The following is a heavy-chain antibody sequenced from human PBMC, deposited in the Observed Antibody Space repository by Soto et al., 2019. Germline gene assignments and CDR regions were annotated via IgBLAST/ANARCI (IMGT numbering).Heavy chain of an antibody. Sequence: SVKVSCKASGGTFSSYAISWVRQAPGQGLEWMGGIIPIFGTANYAQKFQGRVTITADESTSTAYMELSSLRSEDTAVYYCAIPVGHPYDYVWGSYRPYYFDYWGQGTLVTAPQ. CDR2: IIPIFGTA. CDR3: AIPVGHPYDYVWGSYRPYYFDY. V-gene: IGHV1-69*13. D-gene: IGHD3-16*02. CDR1: GGTFSSYA. J-gene: IGHJ4*02.